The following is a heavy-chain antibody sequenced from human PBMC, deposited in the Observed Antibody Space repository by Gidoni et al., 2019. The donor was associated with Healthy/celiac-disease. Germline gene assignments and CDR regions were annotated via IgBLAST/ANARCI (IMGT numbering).Heavy chain of an antibody. J-gene: IGHJ3*02. CDR3: ARDWGSGSFGAFDI. Sequence: QVQLVESGGGVVQPGRSLRLSCAASGFTFSSYAMHWVRQAPGKGLGWVAVISYDGSNKYYADSVKGRFTISRDNSKNTLYLQMNSLRAEDTAVYYCARDWGSGSFGAFDIWGQGTMVTVSS. D-gene: IGHD3-10*01. CDR1: GFTFSSYA. V-gene: IGHV3-30-3*01. CDR2: ISYDGSNK.